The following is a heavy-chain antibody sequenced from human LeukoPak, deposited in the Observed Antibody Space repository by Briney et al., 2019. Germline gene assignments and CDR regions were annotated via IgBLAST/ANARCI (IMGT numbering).Heavy chain of an antibody. D-gene: IGHD6-13*01. CDR2: INHSGST. V-gene: IGHV4-34*01. Sequence: SETLPLTCAVYGGSFSGYYWSWIRQPPGKGLEWIGEINHSGSTNYNPSLKSRVTISVDTSKNQFSLKLSSVTAADTAVYYCARGIVGIAAAGYFDYWGQGTLVTVSS. J-gene: IGHJ4*02. CDR1: GGSFSGYY. CDR3: ARGIVGIAAAGYFDY.